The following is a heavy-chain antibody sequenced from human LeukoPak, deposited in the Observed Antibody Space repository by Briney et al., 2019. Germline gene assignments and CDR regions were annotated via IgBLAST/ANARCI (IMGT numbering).Heavy chain of an antibody. J-gene: IGHJ4*02. Sequence: ASVKVSCKASGYSLTGYYMYWVRQAPGQGHEWLGWINPSSGDTKYAQKFQGRVTMTRDTSTSTAQMELSRLRSDDTAVYYCAKGLSWTYYFDDWGQGTLVTVSS. CDR3: AKGLSWTYYFDD. CDR1: GYSLTGYY. V-gene: IGHV1-2*02. D-gene: IGHD2-15*01. CDR2: INPSSGDT.